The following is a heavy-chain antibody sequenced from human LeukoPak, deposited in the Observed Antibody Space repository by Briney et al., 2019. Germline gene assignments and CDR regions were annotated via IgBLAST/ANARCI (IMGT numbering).Heavy chain of an antibody. CDR1: GGTFSSYA. V-gene: IGHV1-69*04. J-gene: IGHJ5*02. CDR2: IIPILGMA. CDR3: AREDPTYYYDSSGYLPFDP. Sequence: SVKVSCKASGGTFSSYAISWVRQAPGQGLEWMGRIIPILGMANYAQKFQGRVTITADKSTSTAYMELSSLRSEDTAVYYCAREDPTYYYDSSGYLPFDPWGQGTLVTVSS. D-gene: IGHD3-22*01.